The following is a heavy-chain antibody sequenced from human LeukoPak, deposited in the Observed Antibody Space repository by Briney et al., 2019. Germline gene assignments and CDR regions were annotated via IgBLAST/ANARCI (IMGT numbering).Heavy chain of an antibody. J-gene: IGHJ4*02. CDR1: GFIFDDFT. CDR2: ISWNGGSI. V-gene: IGHV3-43*01. CDR3: AKDDQTYCSTTSCYGGAFDS. Sequence: GGSLRLSCAASGFIFDDFTMHWVRHVPGKGLEWVAFISWNGGSIFYADSVKGRFCISRDNSKNSLHLQMNNLTTEDTALYYCAKDDQTYCSTTSCYGGAFDSWGQGTLVSVSS. D-gene: IGHD2-2*01.